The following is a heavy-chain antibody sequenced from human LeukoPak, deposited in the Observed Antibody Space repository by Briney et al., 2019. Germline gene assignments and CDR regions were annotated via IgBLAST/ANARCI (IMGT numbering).Heavy chain of an antibody. D-gene: IGHD3-22*01. CDR2: IYSGGST. Sequence: GGSLRLSCAASGFTVSSNYMSWVRQAPGKGLEWVSVIYSGGSTYYADSVKGRFTISRDSSKNTLYLQMTSLRAEDTAVYYCAREAPYYYDSSGYFAYWGQGTLVTVSS. CDR1: GFTVSSNY. CDR3: AREAPYYYDSSGYFAY. V-gene: IGHV3-53*01. J-gene: IGHJ4*02.